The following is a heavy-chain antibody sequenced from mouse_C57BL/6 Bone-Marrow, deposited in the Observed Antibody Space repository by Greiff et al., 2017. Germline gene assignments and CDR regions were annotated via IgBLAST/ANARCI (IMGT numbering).Heavy chain of an antibody. D-gene: IGHD1-1*02. V-gene: IGHV14-3*01. CDR1: GFNFTNTY. CDR3: ARSGDGGYCFDY. J-gene: IGHJ2*01. Sequence: VQLQQSVAELVRPGASVKLSCTASGFNFTNTYMHWVKQRPEQGLEWIGRIDPANGNTNYDPKFQGKATITADTSSNTAYLQLSRLTSEDSAIYYCARSGDGGYCFDYWGQGTTLTVSS. CDR2: IDPANGNT.